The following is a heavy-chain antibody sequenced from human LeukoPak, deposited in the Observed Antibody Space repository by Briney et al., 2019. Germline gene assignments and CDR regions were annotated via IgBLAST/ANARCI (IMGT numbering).Heavy chain of an antibody. J-gene: IGHJ4*02. CDR1: GFTFSNYA. V-gene: IGHV3-66*01. CDR2: IYSGGTT. CDR3: ARGLPIRFDY. Sequence: PGGSLRLSCEASGFTFSNYAMAWVRQAPGKGPEWVSVIYSGGTTYYADSVKGRFTISRDNSKNTLHLQMNSLRAEDTAVYYCARGLPIRFDYWGQGTLVTVSS.